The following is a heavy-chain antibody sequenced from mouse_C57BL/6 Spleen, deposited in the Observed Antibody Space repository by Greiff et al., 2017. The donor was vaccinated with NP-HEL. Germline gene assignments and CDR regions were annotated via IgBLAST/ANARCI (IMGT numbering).Heavy chain of an antibody. Sequence: EVQLQQSGAELVRPGASVKLSCTASGFNIKDYYMHWVKQRPEQGLEWIGRIDPEDGDTEYAPKFQGKATMTADTSSNTAYLQLSSLTSEDTAVYYCTISTITTVVATGDYWGQGTTLTVSS. D-gene: IGHD1-1*01. CDR2: IDPEDGDT. J-gene: IGHJ2*01. CDR1: GFNIKDYY. V-gene: IGHV14-1*01. CDR3: TISTITTVVATGDY.